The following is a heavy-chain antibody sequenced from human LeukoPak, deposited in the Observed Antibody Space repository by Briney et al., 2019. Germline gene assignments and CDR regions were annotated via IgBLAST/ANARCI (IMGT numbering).Heavy chain of an antibody. V-gene: IGHV3-74*01. J-gene: IGHJ4*02. D-gene: IGHD4-23*01. CDR1: GFTFSSYW. CDR3: ARGTYGGNFYFDN. CDR2: IKTDGSST. Sequence: QPGGSLRLSCAASGFTFSSYWMHWVRQVPGKGLVWVSGIKTDGSSTNYADSVKGRPTISRDNAKNTLYLQMNSLRAEDTAVYYCARGTYGGNFYFDNWGQGTLVTVSS.